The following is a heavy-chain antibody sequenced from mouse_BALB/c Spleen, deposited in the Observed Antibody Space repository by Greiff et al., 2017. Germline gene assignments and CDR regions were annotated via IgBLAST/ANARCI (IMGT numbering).Heavy chain of an antibody. J-gene: IGHJ3*01. CDR2: IWTGGGT. CDR3: VRGRFAY. Sequence: VKLLESGPGLVAPSQSLSITCTVSGFSLTSYDISWIRQPPGKGLEWLGVIWTGGGTNYNSAFMSRLSISKDNSKSQVFLKMNSLQTDDTAIYYCVRGRFAYWGQGTLVTVSA. V-gene: IGHV2-9-2*01. CDR1: GFSLTSYD.